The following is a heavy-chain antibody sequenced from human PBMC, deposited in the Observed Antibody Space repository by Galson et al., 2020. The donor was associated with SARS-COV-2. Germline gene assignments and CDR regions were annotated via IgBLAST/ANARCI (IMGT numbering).Heavy chain of an antibody. CDR2: MNPKSGNT. J-gene: IGHJ6*02. Sequence: ASVKVSCKASGYTFINYDINWVRQATGQGLEWMGWMNPKSGNTGYAQNFQGRVVMTRDTSMNTAYMELGSLTPEDTAVYYCARGPLWVRGVIKEYSYCGLDVWGQGTTVTVSS. CDR1: GYTFINYD. D-gene: IGHD3-10*01. V-gene: IGHV1-8*01. CDR3: ARGPLWVRGVIKEYSYCGLDV.